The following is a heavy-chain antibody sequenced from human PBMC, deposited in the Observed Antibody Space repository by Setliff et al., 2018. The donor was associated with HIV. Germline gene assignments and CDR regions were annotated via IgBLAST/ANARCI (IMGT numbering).Heavy chain of an antibody. Sequence: SETLSLTCTVSGGSISSYYWSWIRQPPGKGLEWIGNIHSSGSTNYNPSLKSRVTISVDTSKNQFSLKLTSVTAADTAVYYCARRAANGLFDYWGQGTLVTVSS. CDR1: GGSISSYY. J-gene: IGHJ4*02. V-gene: IGHV4-4*09. CDR2: IHSSGST. CDR3: ARRAANGLFDY. D-gene: IGHD2-15*01.